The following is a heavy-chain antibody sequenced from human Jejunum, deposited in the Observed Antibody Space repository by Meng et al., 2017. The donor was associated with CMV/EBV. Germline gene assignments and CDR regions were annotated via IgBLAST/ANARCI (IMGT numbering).Heavy chain of an antibody. Sequence: QVQVVESGGGVVQSGESLTLSCEASGFTLSIYGMHWVRQAPGKGLEWVAFLRYDGSNKYYTEYVRGRFTISRDNSKNTLYLQMNNLRVEDTAVYFCARRVEWSDCWGQGTLVTVSS. J-gene: IGHJ4*02. CDR2: LRYDGSNK. D-gene: IGHD3-3*01. V-gene: IGHV3-30*02. CDR1: GFTLSIYG. CDR3: ARRVEWSDC.